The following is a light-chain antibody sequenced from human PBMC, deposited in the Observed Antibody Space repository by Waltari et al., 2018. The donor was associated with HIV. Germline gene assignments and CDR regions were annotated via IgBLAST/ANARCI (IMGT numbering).Light chain of an antibody. Sequence: QYALTPPPSVSGSPGNSVTISCPGSSSPGGDYHYLTWYHQHPGKAPKLMIFDVNKRPSGVPDRFSGSKSGNTASLTISGLQAEDEADYYCCSYADKYTWVFGGGTKLTVL. V-gene: IGLV2-11*01. J-gene: IGLJ3*02. CDR2: DVN. CDR1: SSPGGDYHY. CDR3: CSYADKYTWV.